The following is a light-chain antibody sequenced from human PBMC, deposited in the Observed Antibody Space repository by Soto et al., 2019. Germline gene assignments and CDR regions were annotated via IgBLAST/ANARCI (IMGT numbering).Light chain of an antibody. CDR3: SSYTTAYFYV. J-gene: IGLJ1*01. CDR1: NSDIGAYNY. CDR2: GVT. V-gene: IGLV2-14*01. Sequence: QSVLTQPASVSGSPGQSITISCTESNSDIGAYNYVSWYQQHPGKAPKLIIHGVTNRPSGVSHRFSGSKSDYTASLTISGLQAEDEGDYYCSSYTTAYFYVFGTGTKVTVL.